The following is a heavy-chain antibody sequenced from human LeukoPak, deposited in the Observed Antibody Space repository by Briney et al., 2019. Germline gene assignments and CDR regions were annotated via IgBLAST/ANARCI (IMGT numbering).Heavy chain of an antibody. V-gene: IGHV4-39*01. D-gene: IGHD5-18*01. CDR3: VSPRGFSYGYFDY. CDR1: GGSISSSSAY. J-gene: IGHJ4*02. Sequence: PSETLSLTCTVSGGSISSSSAYCGWIRQPPGKGLEWIGSIYYSKNTYYNPSLKSRVTISADTSKNQFSLTLVSLSSTNTAVYYCVSPRGFSYGYFDYWGQGTRVTVSS. CDR2: IYYSKNT.